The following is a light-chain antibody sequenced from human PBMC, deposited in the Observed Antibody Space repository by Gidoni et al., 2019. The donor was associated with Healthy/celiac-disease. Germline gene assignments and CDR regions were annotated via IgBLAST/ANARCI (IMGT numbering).Light chain of an antibody. Sequence: ELVLTQSPATLSLSPGERATLSCRDSQSVSSYLAWYQQKPGQAPRLLIYDASNRATGIQARFSGSGSGTDFTLTISSLEPEDFAVYYCQQRSNWPPWTFGQGTKVEIK. CDR1: QSVSSY. CDR2: DAS. V-gene: IGKV3-11*01. CDR3: QQRSNWPPWT. J-gene: IGKJ1*01.